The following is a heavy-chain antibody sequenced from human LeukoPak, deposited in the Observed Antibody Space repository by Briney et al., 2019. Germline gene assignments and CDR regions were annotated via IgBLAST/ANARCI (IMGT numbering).Heavy chain of an antibody. V-gene: IGHV4-34*01. CDR1: GGSFSGYY. CDR3: ARGRNDFWSGYSPRYYYGMDV. D-gene: IGHD3-3*01. J-gene: IGHJ6*02. CDR2: INHSGST. Sequence: SQTLSLTCAVYGGSFSGYYWSWIRQPPGKGLEWIGEINHSGSTNYNPSLKSRVTISVDTSKNQFSLKLSSVTAADTAVYYCARGRNDFWSGYSPRYYYGMDVWGQGTTVTVSS.